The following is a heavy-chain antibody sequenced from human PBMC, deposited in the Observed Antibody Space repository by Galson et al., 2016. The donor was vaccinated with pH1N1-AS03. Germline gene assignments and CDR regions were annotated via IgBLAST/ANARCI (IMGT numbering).Heavy chain of an antibody. CDR3: ARGPVSYSNYWFPPPDY. V-gene: IGHV3-64*01. D-gene: IGHD6-13*01. CDR2: ISGNGFST. CDR1: GFTFSSYA. Sequence: SLRLSCAASGFTFSSYAMFWVRQAPGKGLEYVSAISGNGFSTYYASSVKDRFTISRDNSKNTLFLQMGSLRPEDMAVYYCARGPVSYSNYWFPPPDYWGQGPLVTFSS. J-gene: IGHJ4*02.